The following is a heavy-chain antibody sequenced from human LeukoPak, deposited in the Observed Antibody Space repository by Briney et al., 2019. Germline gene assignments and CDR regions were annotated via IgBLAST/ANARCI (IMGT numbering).Heavy chain of an antibody. D-gene: IGHD2-15*01. Sequence: GASVKVSCKTSGYTFSTYDIIWVRQAPGQGLEWMGWINTHTGDPNYAPNFQGRVTMTTDTSTNTAYMELRSLGSDDTAVYYCARGPGGCSGGSCYHDYWGQGALVTVSS. CDR2: INTHTGDP. V-gene: IGHV1-18*01. CDR3: ARGPGGCSGGSCYHDY. J-gene: IGHJ4*02. CDR1: GYTFSTYD.